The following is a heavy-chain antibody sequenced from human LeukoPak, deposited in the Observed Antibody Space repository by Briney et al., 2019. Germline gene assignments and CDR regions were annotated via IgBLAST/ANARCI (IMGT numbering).Heavy chain of an antibody. J-gene: IGHJ4*02. CDR3: AKFDRVWSGYPYYFDY. Sequence: HAGGSLRLSCAASGFTFSSYAMSWVRQAPGKGLEWVSAISGSGGSTYYADSVKGRFTISRDNSKNTLYLQMNSLRAEDTAVYYRAKFDRVWSGYPYYFDYWGQGTLVTVSS. D-gene: IGHD3-3*01. CDR1: GFTFSSYA. V-gene: IGHV3-23*01. CDR2: ISGSGGST.